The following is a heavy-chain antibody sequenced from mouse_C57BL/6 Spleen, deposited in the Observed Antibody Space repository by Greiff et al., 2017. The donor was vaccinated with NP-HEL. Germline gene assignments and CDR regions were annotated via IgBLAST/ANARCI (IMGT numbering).Heavy chain of an antibody. V-gene: IGHV5-4*01. CDR3: ARTSRYFDY. CDR1: GFTFSSYA. Sequence: EVQGVESGGGLVKPGGSLKLSCAASGFTFSSYAMSWVRQTPEKRLEWVATISDGGSYTYYPDNVKGRFTISRDNAKNNLYLQMSHLKSEDTAMYYCARTSRYFDYWGQGTTLTVSS. CDR2: ISDGGSYT. J-gene: IGHJ2*01.